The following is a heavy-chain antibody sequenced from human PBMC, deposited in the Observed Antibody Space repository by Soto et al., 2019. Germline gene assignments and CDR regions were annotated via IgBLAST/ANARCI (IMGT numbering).Heavy chain of an antibody. CDR2: IYHSGTT. J-gene: IGHJ4*02. D-gene: IGHD2-2*01. V-gene: IGHV4-38-2*01. CDR1: DFSISSGHY. CDR3: ARWRNDCSTTSCYHFDY. Sequence: SETLSLTCAVSDFSISSGHYWGWIRQPPGKGLEWIGSIYHSGTTYNNPSLKSRVTMSVDKSKNQFSLKLSSATAADTAVYYCARWRNDCSTTSCYHFDYWGQGTLVTVSS.